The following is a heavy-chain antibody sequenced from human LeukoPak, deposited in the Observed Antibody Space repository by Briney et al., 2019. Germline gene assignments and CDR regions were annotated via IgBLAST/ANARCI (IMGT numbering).Heavy chain of an antibody. D-gene: IGHD6-13*01. CDR3: ARDLYSSTWWGAFDI. CDR1: GGSISSYY. CDR2: IYYSGST. Sequence: SETLSLTCTVSGGSISSYYWSWIRQPPGKGLEWIGYIYYSGSTNYNPSLKSRITISVDTSKNQFSLKLSSVTAADTAVYYCARDLYSSTWWGAFDIWGQGTMVAVSS. V-gene: IGHV4-59*01. J-gene: IGHJ3*02.